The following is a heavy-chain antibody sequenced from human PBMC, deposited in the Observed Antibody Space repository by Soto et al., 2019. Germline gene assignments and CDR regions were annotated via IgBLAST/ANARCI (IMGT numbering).Heavy chain of an antibody. CDR2: ISYDGSNK. Sequence: GGSLRLSCAASGFTFSSYGMHWVRQAPGKGLEWVAVISYDGSNKYYADSVKGRFTISRDNSKNTLYLQMNSLRAEDTAVYYCANDPNGYYMDLDYWGQGTLVTVSS. V-gene: IGHV3-30*18. CDR1: GFTFSSYG. D-gene: IGHD3-3*01. CDR3: ANDPNGYYMDLDY. J-gene: IGHJ4*02.